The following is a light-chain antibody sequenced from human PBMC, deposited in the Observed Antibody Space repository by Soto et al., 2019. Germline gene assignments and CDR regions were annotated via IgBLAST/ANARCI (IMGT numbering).Light chain of an antibody. CDR3: CSYAGSSTDVV. CDR2: EGS. CDR1: SSDVGSYNL. Sequence: QSALTQPASVSGSPGQSITISCTGTSSDVGSYNLVSWYQQHPVKAPKLMIYEGSKRPSGVSNRFSGSKSGNTASLTISGLQAEDEADYYCCSYAGSSTDVVFGVGTKLTVL. V-gene: IGLV2-23*01. J-gene: IGLJ2*01.